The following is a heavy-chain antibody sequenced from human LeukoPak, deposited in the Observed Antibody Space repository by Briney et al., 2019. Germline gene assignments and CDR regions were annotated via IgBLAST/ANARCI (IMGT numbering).Heavy chain of an antibody. Sequence: RXPPXXXLEWIGYIYYSGSTNYNPSLKSRVTISVDTSKNQFSLKLSSVTAADTAVYYCASSSGWPRSVDYWGQGTLVTVSS. CDR2: IYYSGST. CDR3: ASSSGWPRSVDY. J-gene: IGHJ4*02. D-gene: IGHD6-19*01. V-gene: IGHV4-59*01.